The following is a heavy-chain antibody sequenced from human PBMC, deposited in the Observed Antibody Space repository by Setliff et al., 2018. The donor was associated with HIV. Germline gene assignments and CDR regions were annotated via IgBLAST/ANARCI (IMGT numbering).Heavy chain of an antibody. CDR3: VGQGAVTGHSFDS. V-gene: IGHV4-39*01. CDR1: GVSTSGSSYY. D-gene: IGHD6-19*01. J-gene: IGHJ4*02. Sequence: LSLTCTVSGVSTSGSSYYWGWIRQPPGKGLEWIGYVYYSGSTYYNPSLKSRLTISVDTSKNHFSLRLSSVTAADTAVYYCVGQGAVTGHSFDSWGPGALVTVSS. CDR2: VYYSGST.